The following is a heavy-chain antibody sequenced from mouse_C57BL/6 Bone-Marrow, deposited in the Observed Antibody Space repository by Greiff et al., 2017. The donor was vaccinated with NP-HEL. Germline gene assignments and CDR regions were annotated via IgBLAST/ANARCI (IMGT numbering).Heavy chain of an antibody. Sequence: EVQLQQSGPELVKPGASVKISCKASGYTFTDYYMNWVKQSHGKSLEWIGDINPNNGGTSYNQKFKGKATLTVDKSSSTAYMELRSLTSEDSAVYYCARRVTTVDPRWYFDVWGTGTTVTVSS. V-gene: IGHV1-26*01. CDR3: ARRVTTVDPRWYFDV. CDR2: INPNNGGT. D-gene: IGHD1-1*01. J-gene: IGHJ1*03. CDR1: GYTFTDYY.